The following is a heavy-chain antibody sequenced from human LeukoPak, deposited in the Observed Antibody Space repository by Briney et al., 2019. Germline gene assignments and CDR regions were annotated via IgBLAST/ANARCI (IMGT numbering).Heavy chain of an antibody. V-gene: IGHV4-61*02. CDR3: ARDHSSSSFYYYYMDV. Sequence: SSETLSLTCTVSGGSISSGSYYWRWIRQPAGKGLEWIGRIYTSGSTNYNPSLKSRVTISVDTSKNQFSLKLSSVTAADTAVYYCARDHSSSSFYYYYMDVWGKGTTVTVSS. J-gene: IGHJ6*03. CDR2: IYTSGST. CDR1: GGSISSGSYY. D-gene: IGHD6-6*01.